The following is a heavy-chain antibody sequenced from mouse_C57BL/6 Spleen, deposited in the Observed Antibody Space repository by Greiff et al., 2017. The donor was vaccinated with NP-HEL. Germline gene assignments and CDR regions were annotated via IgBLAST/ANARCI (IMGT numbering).Heavy chain of an antibody. CDR3: AYYGSSYWYFDV. CDR2: INPSNGGT. Sequence: VQLKESGPVLVKPGASVKLSCKASGYTFTDYYMNWVKQSPGQSLEWIGVINPSNGGTSYNQKFKGKATLTVDQSSSTAYMELNSLTSEDSAVYYCAYYGSSYWYFDVWGTGTTVTVSS. V-gene: IGHV1-19*01. D-gene: IGHD1-1*01. J-gene: IGHJ1*03. CDR1: GYTFTDYY.